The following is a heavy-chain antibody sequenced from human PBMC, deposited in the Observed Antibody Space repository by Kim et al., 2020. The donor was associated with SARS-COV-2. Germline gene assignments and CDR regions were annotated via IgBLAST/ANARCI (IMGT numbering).Heavy chain of an antibody. Sequence: GGSLRLSCAASGFTFSSYWMHWVRQAPGKGLVWVSRINSDGSSTSYADSVKGRFTISRDNAKNTLYLQMNSLRAEDTAVYYCARVDYDSSGHWELLDYWGQGTLVTVSS. CDR3: ARVDYDSSGHWELLDY. CDR2: INSDGSST. V-gene: IGHV3-74*01. D-gene: IGHD3-22*01. J-gene: IGHJ4*02. CDR1: GFTFSSYW.